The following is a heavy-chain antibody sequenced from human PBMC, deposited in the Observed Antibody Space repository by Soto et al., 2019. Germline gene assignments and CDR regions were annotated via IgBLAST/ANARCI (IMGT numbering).Heavy chain of an antibody. CDR3: AAETSGYYYFDY. J-gene: IGHJ4*02. D-gene: IGHD3-22*01. CDR1: GFTFTSSA. V-gene: IGHV1-58*01. CDR2: IVVGSGNT. Sequence: ASVKVSCKASGFTFTSSAVRWVRQARGQRLEWIGWIVVGSGNTNYAQKFQERVTITRDMSTSTAYMELSSLRSEDTAVYYCAAETSGYYYFDYWGQGTLVTVSS.